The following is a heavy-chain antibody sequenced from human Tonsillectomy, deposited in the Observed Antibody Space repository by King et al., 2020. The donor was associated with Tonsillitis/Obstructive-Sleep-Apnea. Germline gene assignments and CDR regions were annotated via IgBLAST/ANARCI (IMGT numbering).Heavy chain of an antibody. Sequence: QLVQSGAEVKEPGESLKISCKGSGFSFTSYWIGWVRQMPGKGLEWMGIIYPGDSDSRYSPSFQGQVTISADKSISTAYLQWSSLKASDTAMYYCARARGYYYGSGTLDPWGQGTLVTVSS. D-gene: IGHD3-10*01. J-gene: IGHJ5*02. CDR2: IYPGDSDS. CDR3: ARARGYYYGSGTLDP. CDR1: GFSFTSYW. V-gene: IGHV5-51*01.